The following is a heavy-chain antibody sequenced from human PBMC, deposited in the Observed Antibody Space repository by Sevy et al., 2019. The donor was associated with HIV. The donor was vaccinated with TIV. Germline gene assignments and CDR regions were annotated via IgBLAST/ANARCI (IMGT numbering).Heavy chain of an antibody. V-gene: IGHV3-23*01. J-gene: IGHJ6*02. CDR2: ISGSGVST. CDR3: ARDRAWIQLWLPSYYYYGMDV. CDR1: GFTFSSYA. D-gene: IGHD5-18*01. Sequence: GGSLRLSCAVSGFTFSSYAMNWVRQAPGKGLEWVSGISGSGVSTYYADSVKGRFTISRDNSRNTLYLQINSLRAEDTAVYYCARDRAWIQLWLPSYYYYGMDVWGQGTTVTVSS.